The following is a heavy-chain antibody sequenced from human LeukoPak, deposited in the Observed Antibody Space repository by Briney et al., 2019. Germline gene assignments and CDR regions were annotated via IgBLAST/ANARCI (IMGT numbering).Heavy chain of an antibody. CDR1: GGSVSSSS. CDR3: ARGAPGGNDYGDY. J-gene: IGHJ4*02. V-gene: IGHV4-4*07. CDR2: MYISGSI. Sequence: SETLSLTCTVSGGSVSSSSWSWIRQSAGRGLEWIGRMYISGSINYNPSLKSRVSMSVDTSKNQISLKVSSVIAADTAVYYCARGAPGGNDYGDYWGQGTLVTVSS.